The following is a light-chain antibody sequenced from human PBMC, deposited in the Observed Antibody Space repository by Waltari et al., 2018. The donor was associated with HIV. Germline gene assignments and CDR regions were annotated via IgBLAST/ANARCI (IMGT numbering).Light chain of an antibody. J-gene: IGLJ3*02. Sequence: QTVVTQEPSLPVSPGGTFTLTCASSTGAVTSGYYPNWFQQKPGQAPRPLIYSTSNKHSSTPARFSGSLLGGKAALTLSGVQPEDEAEYYCLLYYGGAWVFGGGTKLTVL. V-gene: IGLV7-43*01. CDR1: TGAVTSGYY. CDR3: LLYYGGAWV. CDR2: STS.